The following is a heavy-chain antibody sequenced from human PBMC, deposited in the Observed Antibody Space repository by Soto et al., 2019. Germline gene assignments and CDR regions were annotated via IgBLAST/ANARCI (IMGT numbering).Heavy chain of an antibody. Sequence: GGSLRLSCAASGFTFSNAWMSWVRQAPGKGLEWVGRIKSKTDGGTTDYAAPVKGRFTISRDDSKNTLYLQMNSLKTEDTAVYYCTTADGDWFTPRGWAIDDWGQGTLVTVSS. D-gene: IGHD3-9*01. CDR1: GFTFSNAW. CDR3: TTADGDWFTPRGWAIDD. CDR2: IKSKTDGGTT. V-gene: IGHV3-15*01. J-gene: IGHJ4*02.